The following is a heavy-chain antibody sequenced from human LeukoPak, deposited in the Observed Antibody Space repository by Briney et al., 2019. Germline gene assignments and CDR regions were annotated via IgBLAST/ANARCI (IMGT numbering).Heavy chain of an antibody. CDR1: GFTVSSNY. CDR3: ARDLTVAANMDV. D-gene: IGHD2-15*01. Sequence: GGSLRLSCAASGFTVSSNYMSWVRQAPGKGLEWVSVIYSGGSTYYADSVKGRFTISRDNSKNTLYLQMNSLRAEDTAVYYCARDLTVAANMDVWGKGTTVTVSS. J-gene: IGHJ6*03. CDR2: IYSGGST. V-gene: IGHV3-53*01.